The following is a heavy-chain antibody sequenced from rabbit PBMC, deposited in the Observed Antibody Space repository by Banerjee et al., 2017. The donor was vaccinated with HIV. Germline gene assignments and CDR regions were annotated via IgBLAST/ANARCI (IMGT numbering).Heavy chain of an antibody. J-gene: IGHJ6*01. CDR2: IGADGSGSD. CDR1: GFDLSSYYY. D-gene: IGHD1-1*01. Sequence: QEQLEESGGGLVKPEGSLTITCKASGFDLSSYYYMCWVRQAPGKGLEWIACIGADGSGSDYYASGAKGRFTISKTSSTTVTLQMTSLTAADTATYFCARASGSVNFPVYGMDLWGPGSLVTVS. V-gene: IGHV1S45*01. CDR3: ARASGSVNFPVYGMDL.